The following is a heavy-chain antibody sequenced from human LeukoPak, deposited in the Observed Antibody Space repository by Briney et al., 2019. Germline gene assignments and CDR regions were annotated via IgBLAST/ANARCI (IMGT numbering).Heavy chain of an antibody. CDR3: ARRRAAGGAFDP. J-gene: IGHJ5*02. Sequence: ASVKVSCKASGYTFTSYDINWVRQATGQGLEWMGWMNPNSGNTGYAQKFQGRVTMTRNTSISTAYMELSSLRSEDTAVYYCARRRAAGGAFDPWGQGTLVTVSS. D-gene: IGHD6-13*01. CDR1: GYTFTSYD. V-gene: IGHV1-8*01. CDR2: MNPNSGNT.